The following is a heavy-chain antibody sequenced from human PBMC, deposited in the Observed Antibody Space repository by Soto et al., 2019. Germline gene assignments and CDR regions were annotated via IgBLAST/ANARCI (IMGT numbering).Heavy chain of an antibody. CDR2: ISSDNGNT. CDR1: GYTFTSYY. V-gene: IGHV1-18*04. CDR3: ARCIQQDYYYGMDV. Sequence: XSVKVSCKASGYTFTSYYMHLVRHSPGQGLEWMGRISSDNGNTRYAQKFRGRVTMTTDTSTSTVYMELRNLRSDDTAVYYCARCIQQDYYYGMDVWGQGTTVTVS. D-gene: IGHD5-18*01. J-gene: IGHJ6*02.